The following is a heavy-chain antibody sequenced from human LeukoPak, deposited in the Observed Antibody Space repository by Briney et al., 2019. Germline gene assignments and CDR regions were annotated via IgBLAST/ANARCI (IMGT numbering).Heavy chain of an antibody. CDR3: ARDRAAGYADAFDI. V-gene: IGHV3-66*01. D-gene: IGHD6-25*01. CDR2: IYSGGSA. J-gene: IGHJ3*02. Sequence: GGSLRLSCAASGFTFSSYAMSWVRQAPGKGLEWVSVIYSGGSAYYADSVKGRFTISRDNSKNTLYLQMDSLRVEDTAVYYCARDRAAGYADAFDIWGQGTMVTVSS. CDR1: GFTFSSYA.